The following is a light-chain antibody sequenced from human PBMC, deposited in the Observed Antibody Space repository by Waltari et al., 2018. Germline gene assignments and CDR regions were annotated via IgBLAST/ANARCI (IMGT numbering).Light chain of an antibody. CDR3: MSYTTSDTVV. V-gene: IGLV2-14*04. CDR2: DVY. Sequence: QHPGKAPKLMIYDVYKRPSGVSNRFSASKSDNTASLTISGLQAEDDGDYYCMSYTTSDTVVFGGGTKLTVL. J-gene: IGLJ2*01.